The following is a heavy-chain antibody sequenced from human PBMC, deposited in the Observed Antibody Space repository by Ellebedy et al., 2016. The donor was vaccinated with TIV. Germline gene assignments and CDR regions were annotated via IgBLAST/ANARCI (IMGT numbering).Heavy chain of an antibody. D-gene: IGHD6-19*01. V-gene: IGHV3-73*01. CDR1: GFTFSGSA. Sequence: GGSLRLSCAASGFTFSGSAMHWVRQASGKGLEWVGRIRSKANSYATAYAASVKGRFTISRDESKNTAHLQMNSLKTEDTAVYYCTRSTSIAVAGTLDPWGQGTLVTVSS. CDR3: TRSTSIAVAGTLDP. CDR2: IRSKANSYAT. J-gene: IGHJ5*02.